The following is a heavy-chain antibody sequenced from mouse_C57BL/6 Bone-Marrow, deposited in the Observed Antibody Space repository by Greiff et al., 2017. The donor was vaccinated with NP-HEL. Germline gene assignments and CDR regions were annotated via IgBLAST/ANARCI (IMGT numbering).Heavy chain of an antibody. Sequence: EVQLQQSGGGLVKPGGSLKLSCAASGFTFSDYGMHWVRQAPEKGLEWVAYISSGSSTIYYADTVKGRFTISRDNAKNTLFLQMTSLRSEDTAMYYCARRGGYYGSRGWYFDVWGTGTTVTVSS. CDR2: ISSGSSTI. CDR3: ARRGGYYGSRGWYFDV. D-gene: IGHD1-1*01. CDR1: GFTFSDYG. V-gene: IGHV5-17*01. J-gene: IGHJ1*03.